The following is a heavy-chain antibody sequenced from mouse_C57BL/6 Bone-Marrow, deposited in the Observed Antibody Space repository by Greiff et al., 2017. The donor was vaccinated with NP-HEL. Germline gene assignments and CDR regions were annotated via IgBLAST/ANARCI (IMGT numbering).Heavy chain of an antibody. Sequence: EVMLVESGGGLVKPGGSLKLSCAASGFTFSSYAMSWVRQTPEKRLEWVATISDGGSYTYYPDNVKGRFTISRDNAKNNLYLQMSHLKSEDTAMYYCAKASYYGSSYLYYFDYWGQGTTLTVSS. D-gene: IGHD1-1*01. CDR1: GFTFSSYA. J-gene: IGHJ2*01. CDR2: ISDGGSYT. V-gene: IGHV5-4*03. CDR3: AKASYYGSSYLYYFDY.